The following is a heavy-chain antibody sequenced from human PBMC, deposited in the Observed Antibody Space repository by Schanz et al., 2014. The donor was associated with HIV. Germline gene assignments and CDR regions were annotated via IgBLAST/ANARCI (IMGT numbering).Heavy chain of an antibody. V-gene: IGHV3-30*18. CDR1: GFIFSNYG. J-gene: IGHJ4*02. CDR2: SSHDGSVK. CDR3: AKEGRCRGWGVGDY. D-gene: IGHD6-19*01. Sequence: QVHLVESGGGVVQPGRSLRLSCVGSGFIFSNYGIHWVRQAPGKGLEWVAVSSHDGSVKFYGDSVKGRFTVSRDNRGNNVVSPMNNLTGDGTAVYFWAKEGRCRGWGVGDYRGQGTQVSVSS.